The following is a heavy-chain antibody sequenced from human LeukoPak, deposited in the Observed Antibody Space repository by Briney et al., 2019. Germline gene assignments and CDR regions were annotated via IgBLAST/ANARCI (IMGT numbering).Heavy chain of an antibody. CDR2: IYHSGGT. D-gene: IGHD2-15*01. CDR1: GYSISSGYY. Sequence: SETLSLTCTVSGYSISSGYYWGWIRQPPGKGLEWIGSIYHSGGTFDNPSLKSRVTISVDTSKNQFSLKLSSVTAADTAVYYCARSVEGYCSGGSCYSYSYYMDVWGKGTTVTVSS. J-gene: IGHJ6*03. V-gene: IGHV4-38-2*02. CDR3: ARSVEGYCSGGSCYSYSYYMDV.